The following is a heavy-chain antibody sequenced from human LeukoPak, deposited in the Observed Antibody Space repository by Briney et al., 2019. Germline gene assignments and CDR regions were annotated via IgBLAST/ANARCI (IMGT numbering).Heavy chain of an antibody. Sequence: PGGSLRLSCAASGFTFSSYAMHWVRQAPGKGLEYVSAISSNGGSTYYANSVKGRFTISRDNSKNTLYLQMGSLRAEDMAVYYCARVSPYYYDSSGYWGQGTLVTVSS. CDR1: GFTFSSYA. CDR2: ISSNGGST. D-gene: IGHD3-22*01. V-gene: IGHV3-64*01. CDR3: ARVSPYYYDSSGY. J-gene: IGHJ4*02.